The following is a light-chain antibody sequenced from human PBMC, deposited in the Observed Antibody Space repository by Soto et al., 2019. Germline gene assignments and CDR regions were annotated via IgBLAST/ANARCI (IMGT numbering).Light chain of an antibody. CDR2: GAS. J-gene: IGKJ3*01. V-gene: IGKV3-20*01. CDR1: QSVSNSY. CDR3: QLYGSSPPFT. Sequence: EIVLTQSPGTLSLSPGDRATLSCRASQSVSNSYLAWYHQKPGQAPRLLIYGASVRATGIPDRFSGSGSGTDFTLTISRLEPEDFAVYYCQLYGSSPPFTFGPGTKVDI.